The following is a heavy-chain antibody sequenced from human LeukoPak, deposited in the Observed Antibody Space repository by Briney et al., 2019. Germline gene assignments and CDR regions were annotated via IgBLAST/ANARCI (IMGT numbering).Heavy chain of an antibody. D-gene: IGHD6-19*01. CDR2: ISAYNGNT. Sequence: GASVKVSCKASGYTFTGYYMHWVRQAPGQGLEWMGWISAYNGNTNYAQKLQGRVTMTTDTSTSTAYMELRSQRSDDTAVYYCARGPYSSGWYQRPYFDYWGQGTLVTVSS. J-gene: IGHJ4*02. CDR3: ARGPYSSGWYQRPYFDY. V-gene: IGHV1-18*04. CDR1: GYTFTGYY.